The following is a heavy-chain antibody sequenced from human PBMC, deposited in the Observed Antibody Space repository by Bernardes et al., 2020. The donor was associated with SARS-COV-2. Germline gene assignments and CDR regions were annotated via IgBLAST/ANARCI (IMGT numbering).Heavy chain of an antibody. Sequence: VSVKVSCKVSGYTLSDLSMHWVRQAPGKGLEWMGSFDPEDGEAVYAQKFLGRVTMTADTSTYTSYMELSSLRSDDTAVYYCTTSLSLTVVVYAFDIWGQGTTVIVSS. CDR3: TTSLSLTVVVYAFDI. CDR2: FDPEDGEA. J-gene: IGHJ3*02. V-gene: IGHV1-24*01. CDR1: GYTLSDLS. D-gene: IGHD3-22*01.